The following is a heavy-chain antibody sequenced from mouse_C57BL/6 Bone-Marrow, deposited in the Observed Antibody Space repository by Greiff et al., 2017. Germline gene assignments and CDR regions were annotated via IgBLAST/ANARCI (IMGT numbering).Heavy chain of an antibody. D-gene: IGHD2-5*01. V-gene: IGHV1-9*01. CDR3: ARRSNPWFAY. Sequence: VQLQQSGAELMKPGASVKLSCKATGYTFTGYWIEWVKQRPGHGLEWIGEILPGSGSTNYNAKFKGKATFTADTSSNTAYMQLSSLTTEDSAIYYCARRSNPWFAYWGQGTLVTVSA. CDR2: ILPGSGST. J-gene: IGHJ3*01. CDR1: GYTFTGYW.